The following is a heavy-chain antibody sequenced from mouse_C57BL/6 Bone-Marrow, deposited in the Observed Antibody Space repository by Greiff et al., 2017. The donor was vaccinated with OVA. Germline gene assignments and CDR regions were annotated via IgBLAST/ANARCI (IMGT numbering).Heavy chain of an antibody. CDR1: GYTFTSYW. Sequence: QVQLQQPGAELVRPGSSVKLSCKASGYTFTSYWMHWVKQRPIQGLEWIGNIDPSDSETHYNQKFKDKATLTVDKSSSTAYMQLSSLTSEDSAVSYCARSIFGYSGDAMDYWGQGTSVTVSS. CDR3: ARSIFGYSGDAMDY. J-gene: IGHJ4*01. D-gene: IGHD2-3*01. CDR2: IDPSDSET. V-gene: IGHV1-52*01.